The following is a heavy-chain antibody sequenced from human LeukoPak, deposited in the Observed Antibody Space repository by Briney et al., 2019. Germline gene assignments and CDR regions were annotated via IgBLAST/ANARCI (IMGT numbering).Heavy chain of an antibody. J-gene: IGHJ6*02. Sequence: PSETLSLTCAVYGGSFSGYYWSWIRQPPGKGLEWIGEINHSGSTNYNPSLKSRVTISVDTSKNQFSLKLSSVTAADTAVYYCAGGPYNWNAKSCYYYGMDVWGQGTTVTVSS. V-gene: IGHV4-34*01. D-gene: IGHD1-20*01. CDR3: AGGPYNWNAKSCYYYGMDV. CDR2: INHSGST. CDR1: GGSFSGYY.